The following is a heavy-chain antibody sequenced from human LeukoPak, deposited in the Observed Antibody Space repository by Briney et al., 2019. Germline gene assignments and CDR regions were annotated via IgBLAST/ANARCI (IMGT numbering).Heavy chain of an antibody. Sequence: GGSLRLSCAASGFTLSTYWMSWVRQVPGKGLEWVANIKKDGSETYYVDSVKGRFTISRDIAKNTLYLQMNSLRAEDTGVYYCAKDHYWSIDYWGRGTLVTVSS. CDR3: AKDHYWSIDY. J-gene: IGHJ4*02. CDR2: IKKDGSET. V-gene: IGHV3-7*01. D-gene: IGHD3-3*01. CDR1: GFTLSTYW.